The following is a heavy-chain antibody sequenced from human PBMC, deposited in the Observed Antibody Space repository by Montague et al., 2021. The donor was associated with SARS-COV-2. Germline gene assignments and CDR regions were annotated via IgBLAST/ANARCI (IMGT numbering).Heavy chain of an antibody. CDR3: ARGDGLGPYTVYAFDI. V-gene: IGHV6-1*01. Sequence: CAISGDSVFGDSGSWNWLRQSPSRGLEWLGRTYYRSRWFDHYEVXVKXSISIKADTSKNQFSLQLDSVTPEDTAVYYCARGDGLGPYTVYAFDIWGQGTLVTVSS. J-gene: IGHJ3*02. CDR2: TYYRSRWFD. D-gene: IGHD3-16*01. CDR1: GDSVFGDSGS.